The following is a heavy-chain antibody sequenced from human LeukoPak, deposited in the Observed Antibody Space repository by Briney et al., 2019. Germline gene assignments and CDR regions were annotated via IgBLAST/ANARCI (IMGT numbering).Heavy chain of an antibody. D-gene: IGHD1-1*01. V-gene: IGHV3-21*01. CDR2: INSGSTYT. J-gene: IGHJ4*02. Sequence: GGSLRLSCAASGFPFSSYSMTWVRQAPGKGLEWVSSINSGSTYTYYTESVKGRFTVSRDNAKNSLFLQMNSLRAEDTAIYYCARSLTTLTYEGYWGQGTLVTVSS. CDR3: ARSLTTLTYEGY. CDR1: GFPFSSYS.